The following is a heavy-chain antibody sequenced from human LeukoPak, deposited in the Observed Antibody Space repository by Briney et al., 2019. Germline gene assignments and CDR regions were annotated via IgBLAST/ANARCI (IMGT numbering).Heavy chain of an antibody. CDR3: ARVTDYGGNSLIDY. CDR1: AFTFNNYW. V-gene: IGHV3-48*04. Sequence: GGSLRLSCVASAFTFNNYWMNWVRQAPGKGLEWVSYISSSSSTIYYADSVKGRFTISRDNAKNSLYLQMNSLRAEDTAVYYCARVTDYGGNSLIDYWDQGTLVTVSS. J-gene: IGHJ4*02. CDR2: ISSSSSTI. D-gene: IGHD4-23*01.